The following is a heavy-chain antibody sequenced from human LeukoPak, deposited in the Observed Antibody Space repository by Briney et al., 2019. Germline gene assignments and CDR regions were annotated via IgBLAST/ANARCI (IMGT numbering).Heavy chain of an antibody. CDR1: GGSISSGGY. CDR3: ARDYGYCSSTSCYVGAFDI. J-gene: IGHJ3*02. D-gene: IGHD2-2*01. Sequence: PSETLSLTCTVSGGSISSGGYWSWIRQHPGKGLEWIGYIYYSGSTYYNPSLKSRVTISVDTSKNQFSLKLSSVTAAHTAVYYCARDYGYCSSTSCYVGAFDIWGQGTMVTVSS. CDR2: IYYSGST. V-gene: IGHV4-31*03.